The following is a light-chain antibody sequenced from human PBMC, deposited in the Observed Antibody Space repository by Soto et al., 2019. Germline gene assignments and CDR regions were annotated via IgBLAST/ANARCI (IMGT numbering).Light chain of an antibody. CDR3: QQYNSYPLT. Sequence: DIQMTQSPSTLSASVGDRVTITCRASQSISSWLAWYQQKPGKAPKLLIYDASSLESGGPSRFSGSGSGTEVTLTISSLQPDDFATYYCQQYNSYPLTFGGGPKVEIQ. V-gene: IGKV1-5*01. J-gene: IGKJ4*01. CDR2: DAS. CDR1: QSISSW.